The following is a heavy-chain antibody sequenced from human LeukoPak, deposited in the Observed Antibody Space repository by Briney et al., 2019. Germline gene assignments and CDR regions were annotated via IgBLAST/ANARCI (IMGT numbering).Heavy chain of an antibody. CDR3: AGLRLLWFGESYYYYGMDV. Sequence: SETLSLTCTVSGGSISSSSYYWGWIRQPPGKGLEWIGSIYYSGSTYYNPSLKSRVTISVDTSKNQFSLKLSSVTAADTAVYYCAGLRLLWFGESYYYYGMDVWGQGTTVTVSS. J-gene: IGHJ6*02. CDR1: GGSISSSSYY. D-gene: IGHD3-10*01. CDR2: IYYSGST. V-gene: IGHV4-39*01.